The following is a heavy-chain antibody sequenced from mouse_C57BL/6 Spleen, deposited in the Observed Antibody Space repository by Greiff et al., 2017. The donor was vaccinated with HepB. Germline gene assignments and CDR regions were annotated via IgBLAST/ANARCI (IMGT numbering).Heavy chain of an antibody. CDR3: ARGYYGSSPWYFDY. Sequence: QVQLQQSGAELVKPGASVKISCKASGYAFSSYWMNWVKQRPGKGLEWIGQIYPGDGDTNYNGKFKGKATLTADKSSSTAYMQLSSLTSEDSAVYFCARGYYGSSPWYFDYWGQGTTLTVSS. V-gene: IGHV1-80*01. D-gene: IGHD1-1*01. CDR2: IYPGDGDT. CDR1: GYAFSSYW. J-gene: IGHJ2*01.